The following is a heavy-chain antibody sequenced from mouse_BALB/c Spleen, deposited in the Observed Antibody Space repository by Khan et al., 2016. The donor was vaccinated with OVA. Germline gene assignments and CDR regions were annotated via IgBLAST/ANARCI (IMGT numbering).Heavy chain of an antibody. J-gene: IGHJ3*01. V-gene: IGHV3-6*02. CDR3: ARGGSSGPAWFTY. D-gene: IGHD3-1*01. CDR1: GYSITSGYF. CDR2: IRYDGDS. Sequence: QLEESGPGLVKPSQSLSLTCSVTGYSITSGYFWNWIRQFPGNKLEWMDYIRYDGDSNYNTSLKNRISITRDTSKNRFFLKLNSLSPEDTATYYCARGGSSGPAWFTYWGQGTLVTVSA.